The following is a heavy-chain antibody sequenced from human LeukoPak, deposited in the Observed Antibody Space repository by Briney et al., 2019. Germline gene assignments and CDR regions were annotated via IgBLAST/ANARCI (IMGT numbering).Heavy chain of an antibody. V-gene: IGHV3-30*11. CDR2: ISFVVSNE. CDR3: PRVPVSRGVYSYYYTDA. CDR1: GFTFRAYA. Sequence: GGAPRLSCAAPGFTFRAYALYWGRQAPGKGRGWVALISFVVSNEYYAETVRGRVTISRDTSKNTLYMQMNSLRAEDTAVYFCPRVPVSRGVYSYYYTDASGNGAT. J-gene: IGHJ6*03. D-gene: IGHD5/OR15-5a*01.